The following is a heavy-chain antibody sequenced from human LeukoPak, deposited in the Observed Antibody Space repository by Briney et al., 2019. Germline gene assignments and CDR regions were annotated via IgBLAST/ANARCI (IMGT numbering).Heavy chain of an antibody. V-gene: IGHV4-4*07. Sequence: SETLSLTCTVSGGSISSHYWSWIRQPAGQGLEWIGSIYTSGSTNYNPSLNSRVTMSVDTSKNQFSLKLSSVTAADTAVYYCARVGAHHYYDSTDDAFDIWGQGTMVTVSS. J-gene: IGHJ3*02. CDR1: GGSISSHY. CDR3: ARVGAHHYYDSTDDAFDI. D-gene: IGHD3-22*01. CDR2: IYTSGST.